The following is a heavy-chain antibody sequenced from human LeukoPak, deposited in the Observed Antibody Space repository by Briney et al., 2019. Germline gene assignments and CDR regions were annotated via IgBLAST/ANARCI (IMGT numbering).Heavy chain of an antibody. CDR2: INTNTGSP. V-gene: IGHV7-4-1*02. CDR3: ARGLYSRGWYYDY. CDR1: GYTFTSYA. D-gene: IGHD6-19*01. Sequence: ASVKVSCKASGYTFTSYAMNWVRQAPGQGLEWMGWINTNTGSPTYAQGFTGRFVFSLDTSVSTTYLQISSLKAEDTAVYYCARGLYSRGWYYDYWGQGTLVTVSS. J-gene: IGHJ4*02.